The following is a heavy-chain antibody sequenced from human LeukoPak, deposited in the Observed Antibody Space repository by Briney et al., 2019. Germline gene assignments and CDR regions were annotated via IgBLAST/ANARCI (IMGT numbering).Heavy chain of an antibody. CDR1: GYTFSTYA. CDR3: ARGSYGYGGDY. J-gene: IGHJ4*02. D-gene: IGHD5-18*01. V-gene: IGHV1-3*01. Sequence: GASVKVSCKASGYTFSTYAIHWVRQAPGQRPEWMGWINAGSGNTESSQKFQGRVSITRDKSASTAYMELSSLRSEDTAVYYCARGSYGYGGDYGGQGPLVTVSS. CDR2: INAGSGNT.